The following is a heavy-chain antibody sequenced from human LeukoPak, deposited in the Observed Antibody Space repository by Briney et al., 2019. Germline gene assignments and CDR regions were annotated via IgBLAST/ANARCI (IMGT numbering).Heavy chain of an antibody. D-gene: IGHD2-2*01. CDR2: IYYSGST. V-gene: IGHV4-59*01. CDR1: GGSISSYY. Sequence: SETLSFACTVSGGSISSYYWSWIRQPPGKGLEWIGYIYYSGSTNYNPSLKSRVTISVDTSKNQFSLELSSVTAADTAVYYCARENRYCSSTSCSYYYYMDVWGKGTTVTVSS. J-gene: IGHJ6*03. CDR3: ARENRYCSSTSCSYYYYMDV.